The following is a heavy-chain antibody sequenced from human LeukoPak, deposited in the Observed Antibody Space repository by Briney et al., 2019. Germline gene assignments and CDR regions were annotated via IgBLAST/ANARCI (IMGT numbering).Heavy chain of an antibody. J-gene: IGHJ4*02. Sequence: PGGSLRLSCAASGFTFSTYVMHWVRQAPGKGLEWVSGISWNSGSIGYADSVKGRFTISRDNAKNSLYLQMNSLRAEDTAVYYCAREPHLSSSHDYWGQGTLVTVSS. D-gene: IGHD6-13*01. CDR1: GFTFSTYV. CDR2: ISWNSGSI. CDR3: AREPHLSSSHDY. V-gene: IGHV3-9*01.